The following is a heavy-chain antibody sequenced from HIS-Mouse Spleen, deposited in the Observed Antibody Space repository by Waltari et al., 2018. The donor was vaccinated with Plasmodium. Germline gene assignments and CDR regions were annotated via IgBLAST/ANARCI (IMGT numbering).Heavy chain of an antibody. Sequence: QVTLKESGPVLVKPTETLTLTCTVSGFSLSNARMGVSWIRQPPGKSLEWLANIFSNDEKSYSTTLKSMLTISKETSKSQVVLTMTNMDPVDTATYYCARIVRIAARPLDYWGQGTLVTVSS. J-gene: IGHJ4*02. CDR1: GFSLSNARMG. V-gene: IGHV2-26*01. D-gene: IGHD6-6*01. CDR2: IFSNDEK. CDR3: ARIVRIAARPLDY.